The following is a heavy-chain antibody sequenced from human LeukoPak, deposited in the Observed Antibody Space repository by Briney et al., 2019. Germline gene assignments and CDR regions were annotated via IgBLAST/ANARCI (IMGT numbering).Heavy chain of an antibody. J-gene: IGHJ4*02. CDR3: AKEEGWGVNVFDY. CDR2: ISMGGDIE. D-gene: IGHD3-10*01. Sequence: GGSLRLSCAASGFSFSSYDMHWVRQAPGKGLEWVAAISMGGDIEVYRDSVRGRFTISRDNSRNTLYLQMNSLSAEDTAVYYCAKEEGWGVNVFDYWGQGTLVTVSS. V-gene: IGHV3-30*18. CDR1: GFSFSSYD.